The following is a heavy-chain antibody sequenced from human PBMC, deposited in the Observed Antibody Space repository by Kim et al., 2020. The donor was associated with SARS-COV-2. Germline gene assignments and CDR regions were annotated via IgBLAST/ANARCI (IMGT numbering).Heavy chain of an antibody. CDR3: ARDGTTRNGGYYFDY. CDR1: GYTFTSYA. Sequence: ASVKVSCKASGYTFTSYAMHWVRQAPGQGLEWMGWINVGYGNTRYSQKFQGRVTITRDTSASTAYMELSGLRAEDTAVYFCARDGTTRNGGYYFDYWGQG. J-gene: IGHJ4*02. D-gene: IGHD1-1*01. V-gene: IGHV1-3*01. CDR2: INVGYGNT.